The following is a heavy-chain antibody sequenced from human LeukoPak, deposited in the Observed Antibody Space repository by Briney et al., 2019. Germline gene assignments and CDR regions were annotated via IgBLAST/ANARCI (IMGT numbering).Heavy chain of an antibody. CDR2: ISAYNGNT. CDR3: ARDLFHDYGGNFPHLARKPLDY. D-gene: IGHD4-23*01. CDR1: GGTFSSYA. Sequence: GASVKVSCKASGGTFSSYAISWVRQAPGQGPEWMGWISAYNGNTNYAQKLQGRVTMTTDTSTSTAYMELRSLRSDDTAVYYCARDLFHDYGGNFPHLARKPLDYWGQGTLVTVSS. J-gene: IGHJ4*02. V-gene: IGHV1-18*01.